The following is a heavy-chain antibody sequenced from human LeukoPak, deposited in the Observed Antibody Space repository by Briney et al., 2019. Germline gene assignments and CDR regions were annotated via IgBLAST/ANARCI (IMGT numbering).Heavy chain of an antibody. CDR3: ARGEYAAFDI. V-gene: IGHV4-39*07. CDR2: ISYSGST. J-gene: IGHJ3*02. CDR1: GGTISSSSYY. D-gene: IGHD2-2*01. Sequence: SETLSLTCTVSGGTISSSSYYWGWIRQPPGKGLEWIGSISYSGSTYYNPSLKSRVTMSVDTSKNQFSLKLSSVTAADTAVYYCARGEYAAFDIWGQGTMVTVSS.